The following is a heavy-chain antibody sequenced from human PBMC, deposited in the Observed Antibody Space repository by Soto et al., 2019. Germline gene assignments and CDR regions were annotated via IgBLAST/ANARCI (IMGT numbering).Heavy chain of an antibody. D-gene: IGHD2-2*01. CDR1: GGSFSGYY. CDR3: ARGLSVVVPAAGVWFDP. V-gene: IGHV4-34*01. J-gene: IGHJ5*02. CDR2: INHSGST. Sequence: XXTLSLPCAVYGGSFSGYYWRWIPQPPGKGLEWIGEINHSGSTNYNPSLKSRVTISVDTSKNQFSLKLSSVTAAETAVYYCARGLSVVVPAAGVWFDPWGQGTLVTVSS.